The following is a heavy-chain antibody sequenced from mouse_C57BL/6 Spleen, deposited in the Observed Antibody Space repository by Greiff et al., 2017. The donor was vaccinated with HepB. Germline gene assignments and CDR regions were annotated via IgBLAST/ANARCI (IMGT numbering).Heavy chain of an antibody. J-gene: IGHJ4*01. D-gene: IGHD4-1*01. CDR1: GYAFSSYW. CDR2: IYPGDGDT. V-gene: IGHV1-80*01. Sequence: VQLQQSGAELVKPGASVKISCKASGYAFSSYWMNWVKQRPGKGLEWIGQIYPGDGDTNYNGKFKSKATLTADKSSSTAYIQLSSLTSEDSAVYFCARGTGTGAMDDWGQGTSVTVSS. CDR3: ARGTGTGAMDD.